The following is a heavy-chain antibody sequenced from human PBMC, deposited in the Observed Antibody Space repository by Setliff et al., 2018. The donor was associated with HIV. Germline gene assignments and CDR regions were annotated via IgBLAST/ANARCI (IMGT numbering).Heavy chain of an antibody. CDR1: GGSISTNNFY. CDR3: ARRGAYYDILTGYRSHYFDY. V-gene: IGHV4-39*01. D-gene: IGHD3-9*01. Sequence: SETLSLTCTVTGGSISTNNFYWSWIRQPPGKGLAWIGSIYYSGSTYYNPSLKSRVTISVDTSKTQFPLKLSSVTAADTAVYYCARRGAYYDILTGYRSHYFDYWGQGALVTVSS. J-gene: IGHJ4*02. CDR2: IYYSGST.